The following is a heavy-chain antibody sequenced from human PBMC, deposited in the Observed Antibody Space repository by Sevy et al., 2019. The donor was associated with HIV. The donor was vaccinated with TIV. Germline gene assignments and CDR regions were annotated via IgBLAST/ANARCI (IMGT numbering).Heavy chain of an antibody. D-gene: IGHD3-16*02. Sequence: ASVKVSCKASGYTFTSYGISWVRQAPGQGLEWLGWISAYNSKTNYAQRLQGRVTMTTDTSTSTAYVNLGSLRSDDTAVYYCGRAPFAITFGGVIAPFDYWGQGTLVTVSS. V-gene: IGHV1-18*01. J-gene: IGHJ4*02. CDR3: GRAPFAITFGGVIAPFDY. CDR1: GYTFTSYG. CDR2: ISAYNSKT.